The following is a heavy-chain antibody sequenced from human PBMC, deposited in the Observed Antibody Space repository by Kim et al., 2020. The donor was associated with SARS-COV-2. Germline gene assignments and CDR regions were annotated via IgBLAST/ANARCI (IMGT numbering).Heavy chain of an antibody. V-gene: IGHV1-69*13. CDR2: IIPIFGTA. Sequence: VKVSCKASGGTFSSYAISWVRQAPGQGLEWMGGIIPIFGTANYAQKFQGRVTITADESTSTAYMELSSLRSEDTAVYYCAREGAAYCSSTSCSRGWFDPWGQGTLVTVSS. D-gene: IGHD2-2*01. J-gene: IGHJ5*02. CDR3: AREGAAYCSSTSCSRGWFDP. CDR1: GGTFSSYA.